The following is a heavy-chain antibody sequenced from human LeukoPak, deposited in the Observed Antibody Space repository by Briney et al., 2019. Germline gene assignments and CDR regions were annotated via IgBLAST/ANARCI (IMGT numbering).Heavy chain of an antibody. CDR3: ARVGQFLRPFDY. D-gene: IGHD3-3*01. CDR2: ISTTSSDI. CDR1: GFTFSSYG. V-gene: IGHV3-21*05. Sequence: GRSLRLSCAASGFTFSSYGMHWVRQAPGKGLEWVSYISTTSSDIYYADFVKGRFTISRDNAQNSLYLQMNSLRAEDTAVYYCARVGQFLRPFDYWGQGTLVTVSS. J-gene: IGHJ4*02.